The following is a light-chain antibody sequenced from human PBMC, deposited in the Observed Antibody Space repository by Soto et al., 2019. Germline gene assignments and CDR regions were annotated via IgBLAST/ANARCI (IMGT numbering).Light chain of an antibody. CDR2: RTS. CDR1: QRVSVN. J-gene: IGKJ4*01. CDR3: QQYNNWPRAT. Sequence: EVVLTQSPATLSVSPGERATLSCRASQRVSVNLAWYQHKPGQAPSLLMFRTSSRAAGFPARFSGSGSGTEFNPPISSLQSEDFGVYYCQQYNNWPRATFGGGTKVDIK. V-gene: IGKV3-15*01.